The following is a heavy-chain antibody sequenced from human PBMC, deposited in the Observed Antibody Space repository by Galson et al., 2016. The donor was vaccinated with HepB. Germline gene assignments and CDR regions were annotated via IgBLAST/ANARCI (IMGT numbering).Heavy chain of an antibody. CDR1: GFNFSNYG. CDR2: VWYDGYNK. D-gene: IGHD5-12*01. J-gene: IGHJ4*02. Sequence: PRLSCAASGFNFSNYGMHWVRQAPGKGLEWVAIVWYDGYNKYYADSVKGRFTISRDNSKNTLYLLMNNLRAEDTAVYYCARDSLGGFGAHDYWGQGSLVTVSS. V-gene: IGHV3-33*01. CDR3: ARDSLGGFGAHDY.